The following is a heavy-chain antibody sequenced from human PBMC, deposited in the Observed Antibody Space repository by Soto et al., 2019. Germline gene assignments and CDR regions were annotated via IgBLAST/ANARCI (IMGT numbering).Heavy chain of an antibody. V-gene: IGHV3-23*01. J-gene: IGHJ5*02. CDR1: GFPFSSRA. CDR2: ICGSGTIT. CDR3: AEWARYCSGADCRA. Sequence: EVQLLESGGGLVQPGGSLRLSCAASGFPFSSRAMSWVRQAPGKGLEWVSAICGSGTITYYADSVKGRFTISRDTSKNTLYLQMNSLRADDTAVYYCAEWARYCSGADCRAWGQGTLVTFSS. D-gene: IGHD2-15*01.